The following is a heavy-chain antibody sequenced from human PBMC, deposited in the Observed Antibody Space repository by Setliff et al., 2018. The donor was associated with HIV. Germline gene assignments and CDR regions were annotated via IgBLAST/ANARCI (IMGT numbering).Heavy chain of an antibody. Sequence: KPSETLSLTCAVSGFSINSGYPWDWIRQSPGKGLEWIGALYNSGSTYYNPSLKSRVTISVDTSKNHFSLKLTSVTAADTAVYYCARGLIAATGTWFDPWGQGTLVTVSS. J-gene: IGHJ5*02. CDR2: LYNSGST. CDR1: GFSINSGYP. V-gene: IGHV4-38-2*01. CDR3: ARGLIAATGTWFDP. D-gene: IGHD6-13*01.